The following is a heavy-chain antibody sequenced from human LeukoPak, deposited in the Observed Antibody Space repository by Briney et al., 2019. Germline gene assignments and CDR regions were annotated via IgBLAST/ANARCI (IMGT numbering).Heavy chain of an antibody. CDR2: ITGSGGST. CDR1: GFPFSSYA. CDR3: AKGSSSSRPYYFDF. V-gene: IGHV3-23*01. Sequence: GGSLRLSCAASGFPFSSYAMSWVRQAPGKGLEWVSAITGSGGSTYHADSVKGRFTISRGNSENMLYLQMNSLRVEDTAVYYCAKGSSSSRPYYFDFWGQGTLVTVSS. D-gene: IGHD6-6*01. J-gene: IGHJ4*02.